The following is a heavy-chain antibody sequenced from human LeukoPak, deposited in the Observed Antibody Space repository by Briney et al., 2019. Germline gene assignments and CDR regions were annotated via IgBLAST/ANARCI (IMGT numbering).Heavy chain of an antibody. V-gene: IGHV1-18*01. J-gene: IGHJ4*02. Sequence: TSVKVSCKASGYTFTSYGISWVRQAPGQGLEWMGWISAYNGNTNYAQKLQGRVTMTTDTSTSTAYMELRSLRSDDTAVYYCARRDPYSSSWYYFDYWGQGTLVTVSS. D-gene: IGHD6-13*01. CDR2: ISAYNGNT. CDR3: ARRDPYSSSWYYFDY. CDR1: GYTFTSYG.